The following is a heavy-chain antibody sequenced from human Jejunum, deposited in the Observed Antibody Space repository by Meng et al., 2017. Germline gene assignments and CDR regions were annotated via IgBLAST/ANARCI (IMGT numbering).Heavy chain of an antibody. Sequence: TLKESGPTQVTPTETLTLTCTFSGFSLRTRTVGVGWLRHPPGKALECLALIYWYDDKRYNPSLKNRLSITQDTSENQVVLTMTNMDPADTATYYCAHRIAYSSDYNVGWFDPWGPGFLVTVSS. CDR2: IYWYDDK. D-gene: IGHD6-25*01. J-gene: IGHJ5*02. CDR1: GFSLRTRTVG. V-gene: IGHV2-5*01. CDR3: AHRIAYSSDYNVGWFDP.